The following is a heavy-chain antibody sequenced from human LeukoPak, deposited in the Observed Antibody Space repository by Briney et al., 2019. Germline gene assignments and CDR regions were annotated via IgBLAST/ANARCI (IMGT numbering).Heavy chain of an antibody. Sequence: SETLSLTCTVSGGSLSSYYWSWVRQPPGKGLEWIGYIYYSGSTNYNPTLKSRVTISVDTSKNQFSLKLSSVTAADTAVYYCARDRLGIAAAGGDYDYGMDVWGQGTTVTVSS. CDR1: GGSLSSYY. D-gene: IGHD6-13*01. V-gene: IGHV4-59*01. CDR3: ARDRLGIAAAGGDYDYGMDV. J-gene: IGHJ6*02. CDR2: IYYSGST.